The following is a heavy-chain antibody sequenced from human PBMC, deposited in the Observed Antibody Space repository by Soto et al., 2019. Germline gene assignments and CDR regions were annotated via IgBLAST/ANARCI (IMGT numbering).Heavy chain of an antibody. CDR2: INAGNGNT. D-gene: IGHD3-10*01. Sequence: ASVKVSWKASGYTFTRYTMHWVRQAPGQRLEWMGWINAGNGNTKYSQKFQGRVTITRDTSASTAYMELSSLRSEDTAVYYCARDHYYGSGSYNYFDYWGQGTLVTVSS. CDR1: GYTFTRYT. J-gene: IGHJ4*02. V-gene: IGHV1-3*01. CDR3: ARDHYYGSGSYNYFDY.